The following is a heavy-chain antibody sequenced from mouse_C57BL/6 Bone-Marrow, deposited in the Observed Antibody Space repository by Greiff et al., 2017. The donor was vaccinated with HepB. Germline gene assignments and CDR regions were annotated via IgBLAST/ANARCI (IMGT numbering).Heavy chain of an antibody. CDR2: ISDGGSYT. D-gene: IGHD4-1*01. Sequence: EVNLVESGGGLVKPGGSLKLSCAASGFTFSSYAMSWVRQTPEKRLEWVATISDGGSYTYYPDNVKGRFTISRDNAKNNLYLQMSHLKSEDTAMYYCAREWENYWGQGTTLTVSS. J-gene: IGHJ2*01. V-gene: IGHV5-4*01. CDR3: AREWENY. CDR1: GFTFSSYA.